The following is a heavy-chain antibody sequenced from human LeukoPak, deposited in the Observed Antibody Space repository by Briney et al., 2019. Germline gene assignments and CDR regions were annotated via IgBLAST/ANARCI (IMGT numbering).Heavy chain of an antibody. CDR3: ARADSSGYSYFDY. V-gene: IGHV4-31*03. CDR1: GGSISSGGYY. D-gene: IGHD3-22*01. J-gene: IGHJ4*02. CDR2: IYYSGST. Sequence: SQTLSLTCTVSGGSISSGGYYWSWIRQHPGMGLDWIGYIYYSGSTYYNPSLKSRVTISVDTSNNQFSLKLSSVTAADTAVYYCARADSSGYSYFDYWGQGALVTVSS.